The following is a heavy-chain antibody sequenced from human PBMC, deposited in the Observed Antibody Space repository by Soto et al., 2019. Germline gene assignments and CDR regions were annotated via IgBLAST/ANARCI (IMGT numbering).Heavy chain of an antibody. D-gene: IGHD6-6*01. CDR3: ARGESIASFWFDY. CDR2: IIPIFGTA. V-gene: IGHV1-69*12. J-gene: IGHJ4*02. CDR1: GGTFSSYA. Sequence: QVQLVQSGAEVKKAGSSVKVSCKASGGTFSSYAISWVRQAPGQGLEWMGGIIPIFGTANYAQKFQGRVTITADESTSTAYMELSRLRSEDTAMYYCARGESIASFWFDYWGQGTLVTVSS.